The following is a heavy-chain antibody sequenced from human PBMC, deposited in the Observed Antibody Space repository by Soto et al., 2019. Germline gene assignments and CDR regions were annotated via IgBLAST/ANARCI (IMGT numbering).Heavy chain of an antibody. Sequence: QVQLVQSGAEVKKPGASVKVSCKASGYTFTSYGISWVRQAPGQGLEWMGWISAYNGNTNYAQKLQGRVTMTTDTTNSNPYMDQGHRRSDDTALYNCAKGSVALRPWLARATIHYLGQGNLGTGSS. D-gene: IGHD6-19*01. CDR1: GYTFTSYG. CDR3: AKGSVALRPWLARATIHY. CDR2: ISAYNGNT. V-gene: IGHV1-18*01. J-gene: IGHJ4*01.